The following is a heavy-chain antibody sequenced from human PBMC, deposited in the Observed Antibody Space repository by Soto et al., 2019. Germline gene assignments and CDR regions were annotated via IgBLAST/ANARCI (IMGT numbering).Heavy chain of an antibody. CDR2: IYSGGYT. CDR3: ATRGGGGGY. Sequence: EVQLVESGGGLIQPGGSLRLSCAVSGFTVSNNYMSWVRQAPGKGLEGVSVIYSGGYTAYGDSVKGRFTISRDNSKNTLYLQMNGRGAADRAVFCWATRGGGGGYWGQGTLVTVSS. J-gene: IGHJ4*02. V-gene: IGHV3-53*01. D-gene: IGHD3-16*01. CDR1: GFTVSNNY.